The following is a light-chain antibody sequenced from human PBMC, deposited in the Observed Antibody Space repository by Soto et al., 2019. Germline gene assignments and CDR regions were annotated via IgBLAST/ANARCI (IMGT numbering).Light chain of an antibody. CDR2: GVS. CDR1: SSDVGGYNY. V-gene: IGLV2-14*01. J-gene: IGLJ1*01. CDR3: SSYTSSSTLSYA. Sequence: QSVLTQPASVSGSPGQSITISCTGTSSDVGGYNYVSWYQQHPGKAPKLMIYGVSNRPSGVSNRFSGSKSGNTASLTISGLQAEDEADYYCSSYTSSSTLSYAFGTGTKVTVL.